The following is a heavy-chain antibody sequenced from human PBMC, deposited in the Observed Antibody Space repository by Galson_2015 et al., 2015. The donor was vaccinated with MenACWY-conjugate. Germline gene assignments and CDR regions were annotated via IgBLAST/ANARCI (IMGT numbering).Heavy chain of an antibody. J-gene: IGHJ4*02. CDR1: GFTLSSYS. V-gene: IGHV3-21*01. D-gene: IGHD6-19*01. CDR2: IYSRSSYI. Sequence: SLRLSCAASGFTLSSYSMNWVRQAPGKGPEWVSSIYSRSSYIYYADSVKGRFTISRDDAKNSLFLQMNSLRADDTAVYYCARDASSGWSIDYWGQGTLVTVSS. CDR3: ARDASSGWSIDY.